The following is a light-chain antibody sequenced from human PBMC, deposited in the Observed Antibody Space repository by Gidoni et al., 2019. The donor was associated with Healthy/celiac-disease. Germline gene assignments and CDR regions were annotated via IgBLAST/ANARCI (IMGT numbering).Light chain of an antibody. CDR1: SSDVVSYNL. CDR2: EGS. V-gene: IGLV2-23*01. Sequence: QSALTQPASVSASPGQSITISCTGTSSDVVSYNLVSWYQQHPGKSPKHMIYEGSKRHSGVSNRFSGSKSGNTASLTISGLQAEDEADYYCCSYAGSSTFVVFGGGTKLTVL. J-gene: IGLJ2*01. CDR3: CSYAGSSTFVV.